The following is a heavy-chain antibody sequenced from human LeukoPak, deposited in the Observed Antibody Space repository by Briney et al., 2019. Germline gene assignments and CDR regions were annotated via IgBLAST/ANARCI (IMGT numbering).Heavy chain of an antibody. CDR3: ARRYCSSTSCYYPFDY. J-gene: IGHJ4*02. CDR1: GFTFSSYW. V-gene: IGHV3-7*01. CDR2: IKQDGSEK. D-gene: IGHD2-2*01. Sequence: GGSLRLSCAASGFTFSSYWMSWVRQAPGKGLEWAANIKQDGSEKYYVDSVKGRFTISRDNAKNSLYLQMNSLRAEDTAVYYCARRYCSSTSCYYPFDYWGQGTLVTVCS.